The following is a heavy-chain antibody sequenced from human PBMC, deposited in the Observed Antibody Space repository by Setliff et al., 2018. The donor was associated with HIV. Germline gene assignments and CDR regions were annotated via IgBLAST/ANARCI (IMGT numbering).Heavy chain of an antibody. Sequence: KPSETLSLTCSVSGGVSGGDMGVHDWSWIRQPPGKGLEWIGYIYDNEKTFYNPSLKSRVTITVDTSKNQISLQLTSVTAEDTALYYCARLPQDWGQGTLVTVSS. CDR3: ARLPQD. CDR2: IYDNEKT. J-gene: IGHJ4*02. V-gene: IGHV4-61*08. CDR1: GGVSGGDMGVHD.